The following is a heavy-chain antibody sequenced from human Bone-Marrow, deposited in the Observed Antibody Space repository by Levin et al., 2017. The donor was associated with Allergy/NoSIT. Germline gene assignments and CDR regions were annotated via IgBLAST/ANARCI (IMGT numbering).Heavy chain of an antibody. CDR1: GFTFSNYV. Sequence: GGSLRLSCAASGFTFSNYVMIWVRQAPGKGLEWVSTIRGGGGNTYYADSVEGRFTISRDNSKNSLYLQMNSLRAEDTAVYYCAKRGASYYYGMDLWGQGTTVTVSS. V-gene: IGHV3-23*01. D-gene: IGHD6-25*01. CDR2: IRGGGGNT. J-gene: IGHJ6*02. CDR3: AKRGASYYYGMDL.